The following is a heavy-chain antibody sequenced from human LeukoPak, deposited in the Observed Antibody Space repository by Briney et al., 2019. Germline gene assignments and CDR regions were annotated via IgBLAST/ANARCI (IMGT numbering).Heavy chain of an antibody. CDR2: VNPTNGGT. CDR3: ARDLGPSAFDY. Sequence: GASVKVSCKASGYTFTGYYMHWVRQAPGQGLEWMGWVNPTNGGTFYAQKFQGRVTMTRDTSISTAYMELSSLLSDDTAVFYCARDLGPSAFDYWGQGALVTVSS. J-gene: IGHJ4*02. V-gene: IGHV1-2*02. CDR1: GYTFTGYY.